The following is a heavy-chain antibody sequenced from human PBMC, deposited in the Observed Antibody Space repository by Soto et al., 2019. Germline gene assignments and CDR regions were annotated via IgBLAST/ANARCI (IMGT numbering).Heavy chain of an antibody. CDR3: ARGVVVVAATQSYFDY. Sequence: QVQLQESGPGLVKPSQTLSLTCTVSGGSISSGGYYWSWIRQHPGKGLEWIGYIYYSGSTYYNPSIKSRVTISVDTSKNQFSLKLSSVTAADTAVYYCARGVVVVAATQSYFDYWGQGTLVTVSS. CDR2: IYYSGST. D-gene: IGHD2-15*01. J-gene: IGHJ4*02. CDR1: GGSISSGGYY. V-gene: IGHV4-31*03.